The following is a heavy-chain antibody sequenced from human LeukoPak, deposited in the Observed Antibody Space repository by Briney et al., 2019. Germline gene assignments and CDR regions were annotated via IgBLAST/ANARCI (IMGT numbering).Heavy chain of an antibody. Sequence: GGSLRLSCAASGFTFSSYSMNWVRQAPGKGLEWVSSISSSSSYIYYADSVKGRFTISRDNAKNSLYLQMNSLRAEDTAVYYCARDAYGSGSHPSYYYYYGMDVWGQGTTVTVSS. CDR1: GFTFSSYS. CDR3: ARDAYGSGSHPSYYYYYGMDV. J-gene: IGHJ6*02. D-gene: IGHD3-10*01. CDR2: ISSSSSYI. V-gene: IGHV3-21*01.